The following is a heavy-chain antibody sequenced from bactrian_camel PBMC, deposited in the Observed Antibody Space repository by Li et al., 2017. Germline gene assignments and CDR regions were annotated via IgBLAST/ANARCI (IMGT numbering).Heavy chain of an antibody. CDR2: IYDDGSSS. J-gene: IGHJ4*01. CDR1: GFTFSVNG. D-gene: IGHD2*01. Sequence: QVQLVESGGGLVQPGGSLRLSCAASGFTFSVNGMTWVRQAPGKGLEWVSGIYDDGSSSFYSDSVKDRFTISQDAAKNTVYLQMNSLKPVDTATYYCAAVCSSRGGSWYQPIKYIYWGQGTQVTVS. V-gene: IGHV3S6*01. CDR3: AAVCSSRGGSWYQPIKYIY.